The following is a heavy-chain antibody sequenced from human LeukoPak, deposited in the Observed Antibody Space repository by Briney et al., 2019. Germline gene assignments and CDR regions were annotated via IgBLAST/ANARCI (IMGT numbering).Heavy chain of an antibody. CDR1: GGSISSYY. D-gene: IGHD3-10*01. J-gene: IGHJ4*02. CDR2: IYYSGST. V-gene: IGHV4-59*01. CDR3: ARASRSLYYYGSGSYFDY. Sequence: SETLSLTCTDSGGSISSYYWSWIRQPPGEGLEWIGYIYYSGSTNYNPSLKSRVTISVDTSKNQFSLKRSSVTAADTAVYYCARASRSLYYYGSGSYFDYWGQGTLVTVSS.